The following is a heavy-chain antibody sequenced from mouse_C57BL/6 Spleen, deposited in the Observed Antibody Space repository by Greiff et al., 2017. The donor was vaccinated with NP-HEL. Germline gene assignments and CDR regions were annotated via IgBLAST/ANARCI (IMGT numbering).Heavy chain of an antibody. V-gene: IGHV2-6*01. J-gene: IGHJ3*01. Sequence: QVQLKQSGPGLVAPSQSLSITCTVSGFSLTSYGVDWVRQSPGKGLEWLGVIWGVGSTNYNSAPKSRLSISKDNSKSQVFLKMNSLQTDDTSMYYCASGAEEAWFAYWGQGTLVTVSA. CDR3: ASGAEEAWFAY. CDR2: IWGVGST. CDR1: GFSLTSYG.